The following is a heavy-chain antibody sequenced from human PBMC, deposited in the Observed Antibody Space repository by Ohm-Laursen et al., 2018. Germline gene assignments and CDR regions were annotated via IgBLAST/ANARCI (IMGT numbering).Heavy chain of an antibody. J-gene: IGHJ4*02. CDR2: ISWDSNFI. CDR3: TKDIIPTIAVSGTFDY. CDR1: GFTFDDYA. D-gene: IGHD6-19*01. V-gene: IGHV3-9*01. Sequence: RSLRLSCSASGFTFDDYAIHWVRQTPGKGLEWVSGISWDSNFIGYADSVKGRFTISRDNAKNSLYLQMNSLRAEDTGLYYCTKDIIPTIAVSGTFDYWGQGTLVTVSS.